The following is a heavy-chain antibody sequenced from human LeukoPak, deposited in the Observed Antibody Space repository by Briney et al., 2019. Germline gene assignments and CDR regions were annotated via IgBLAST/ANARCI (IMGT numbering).Heavy chain of an antibody. Sequence: SETQTLTCIVSGGSISGYYWTWIRQPPGKGLEWIGYIYYSGSTNYSPSLKSRVTISVDTSKNQFSLKLSSVTAADTAVYFCARGNSGWYHWGQGTLVTVSS. D-gene: IGHD6-19*01. V-gene: IGHV4-59*01. J-gene: IGHJ5*02. CDR3: ARGNSGWYH. CDR2: IYYSGST. CDR1: GGSISGYY.